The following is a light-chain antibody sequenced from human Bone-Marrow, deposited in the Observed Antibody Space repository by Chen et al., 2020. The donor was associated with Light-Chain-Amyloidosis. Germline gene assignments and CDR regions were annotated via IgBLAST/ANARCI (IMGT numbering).Light chain of an antibody. CDR1: SSDVGGDNH. CDR2: EVT. Sequence: QSALTQPASVSGSPGQSITISCTGTSSDVGGDNHVSWYQQHPDKAPKLMMYEVTNRPSWVPDRVAGSKADTTASLTISGLQTEDEADYFCSSYTITNTLVFGSGTRVTVL. J-gene: IGLJ1*01. V-gene: IGLV2-14*01. CDR3: SSYTITNTLV.